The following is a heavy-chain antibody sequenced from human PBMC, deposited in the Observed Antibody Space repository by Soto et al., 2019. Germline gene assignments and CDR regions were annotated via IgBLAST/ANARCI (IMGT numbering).Heavy chain of an antibody. D-gene: IGHD6-6*01. CDR2: ISYDGSNK. Sequence: GGSLRLSCAASGFTFSSYAMHWVRQAPGKGLEWVAVISYDGSNKYYADSVKGRFTIPRDNSKNTLYLQMNSLRAEDTAVYYCARSLAARPPQVAYFDYWGQGTLVTVSS. CDR3: ARSLAARPPQVAYFDY. J-gene: IGHJ4*02. CDR1: GFTFSSYA. V-gene: IGHV3-30-3*01.